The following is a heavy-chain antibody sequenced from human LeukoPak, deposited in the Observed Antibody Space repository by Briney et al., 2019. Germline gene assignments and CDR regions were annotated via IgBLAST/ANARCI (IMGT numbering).Heavy chain of an antibody. Sequence: SETLSLTCTVSGGSLSSGSYYWSWIRQPAGTGLEWIGRIYNSGSTNYNPSLKSRVTISVDTSKIQFSLKLSSVTAADTAVYYCARAGRYSYYYGMDVWGQGTTVTVSS. CDR3: ARAGRYSYYYGMDV. CDR2: IYNSGST. CDR1: GGSLSSGSYY. V-gene: IGHV4-61*02. J-gene: IGHJ6*02.